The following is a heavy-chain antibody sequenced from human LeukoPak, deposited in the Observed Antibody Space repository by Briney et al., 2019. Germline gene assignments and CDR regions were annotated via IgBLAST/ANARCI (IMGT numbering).Heavy chain of an antibody. Sequence: GGSLRLSCAASGFTFSSYSMNWVRQAPGKGLEWVSSISSSSSYIYYADSVKGRFTISRDNAKNSLHLQMNSLRAEDTAVYYCARASIAAAGVDYWGQGTLVTVSS. V-gene: IGHV3-21*01. CDR3: ARASIAAAGVDY. J-gene: IGHJ4*02. CDR2: ISSSSSYI. CDR1: GFTFSSYS. D-gene: IGHD6-13*01.